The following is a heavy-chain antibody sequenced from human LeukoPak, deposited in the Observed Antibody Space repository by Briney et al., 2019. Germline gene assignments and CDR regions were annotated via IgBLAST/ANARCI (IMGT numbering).Heavy chain of an antibody. V-gene: IGHV4-34*01. CDR3: AGASIVGATTNDY. Sequence: PSGTLSLTCAVYGGSFSGYYWSWIRQPPGKGLEWIGEINHSGSTNYNPSLKSRVTISVDTSKNQFSLKLSSVTAADTAVYYCAGASIVGATTNDYWGQGTLVTVSS. J-gene: IGHJ4*02. CDR1: GGSFSGYY. CDR2: INHSGST. D-gene: IGHD1-26*01.